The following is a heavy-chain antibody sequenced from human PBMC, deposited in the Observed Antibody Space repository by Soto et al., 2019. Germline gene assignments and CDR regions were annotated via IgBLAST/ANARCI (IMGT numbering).Heavy chain of an antibody. CDR1: GFTVSSNY. J-gene: IGHJ4*02. V-gene: IGHV3-66*01. D-gene: IGHD4-4*01. CDR2: IYSGGST. CDR3: PRGMSNYAY. Sequence: EVQLVESGGGLVQPGGSLRLSCAASGFTVSSNYMSWVRQAPGKGLEWVSVIYSGGSTYYADSVKGRFTISRDNSKNTRYLQLTGRRAEDRVGYYWPRGMSNYAYWGKETLVTAS.